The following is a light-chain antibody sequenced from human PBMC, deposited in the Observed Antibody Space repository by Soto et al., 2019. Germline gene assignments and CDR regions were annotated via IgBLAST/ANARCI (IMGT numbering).Light chain of an antibody. Sequence: AIQLTQSPSSLSASVGDRDIMTCRASQGITSALAWYQQRAGEAPKIPIYDAFSLEGGVPSRFRGSGSGTDFSLTLNSLQPEDVETYYCQQFNNSPLTFGGGTKVDI. CDR2: DAF. V-gene: IGKV1D-13*01. J-gene: IGKJ4*01. CDR1: QGITSA. CDR3: QQFNNSPLT.